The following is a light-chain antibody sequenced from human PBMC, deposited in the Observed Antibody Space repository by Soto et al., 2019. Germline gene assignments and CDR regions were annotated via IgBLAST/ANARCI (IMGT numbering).Light chain of an antibody. CDR3: QKYDDAPLT. Sequence: DIQMTQSPSSLSASVGDRVTITCRAGQDINIYLAWYQQKPGKVPKLLISAASTLQSGVPSRFSGSGSGTDFTLTISSLQPEDDATYYCQKYDDAPLTFGGGTKVEIK. CDR1: QDINIY. V-gene: IGKV1-27*01. J-gene: IGKJ4*01. CDR2: AAS.